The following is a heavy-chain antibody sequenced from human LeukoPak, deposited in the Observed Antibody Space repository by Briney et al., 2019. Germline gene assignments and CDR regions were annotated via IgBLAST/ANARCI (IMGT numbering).Heavy chain of an antibody. J-gene: IGHJ4*02. CDR3: ARDSYGLGVIDY. CDR1: GGSISTYY. D-gene: IGHD3-10*01. V-gene: IGHV4-59*01. CDR2: LYYSGDI. Sequence: SETLSLTCTVSGGSISTYYWSWVRQPPGKGLEWIGYLYYSGDINYNPSLKSRVTISVDTSKNQFSLKLSSVTAADTAVYYCARDSYGLGVIDYWGQGTLVTVSS.